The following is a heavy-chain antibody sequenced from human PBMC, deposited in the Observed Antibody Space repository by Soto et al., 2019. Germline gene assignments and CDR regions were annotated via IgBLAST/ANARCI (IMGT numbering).Heavy chain of an antibody. V-gene: IGHV3-13*01. CDR3: ARGRSFSYDSTPPPMFDP. D-gene: IGHD3-10*01. CDR1: GFTFSTFD. Sequence: PGGSLRLCCAGSGFTFSTFDIHWVRQAPGKGLEWVSGIGTLSDTFYAASVQGRFTISRQNAKNSVYLQMNSLRAGDTAFYYCARGRSFSYDSTPPPMFDPWGQGTLVTVSS. CDR2: IGTLSDT. J-gene: IGHJ5*02.